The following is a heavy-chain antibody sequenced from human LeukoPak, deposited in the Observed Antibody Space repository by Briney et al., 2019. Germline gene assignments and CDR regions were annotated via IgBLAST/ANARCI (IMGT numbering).Heavy chain of an antibody. D-gene: IGHD5-18*01. V-gene: IGHV1-2*02. CDR3: ARGPRLTAMVGNYYYYMDV. CDR2: INPNSGGT. Sequence: ASVKVSCKASGYTFTGYYMHWVRQPPGQGLEWMGWINPNSGGTNYAQKFQGRVTMTRDTSISTAYMELSRLRSDDTAVYYCARGPRLTAMVGNYYYYMDVWGKGTTVTVSS. J-gene: IGHJ6*03. CDR1: GYTFTGYY.